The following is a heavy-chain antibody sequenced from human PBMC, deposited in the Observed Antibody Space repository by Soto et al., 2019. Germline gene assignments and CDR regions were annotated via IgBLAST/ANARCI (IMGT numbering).Heavy chain of an antibody. V-gene: IGHV3-21*01. CDR2: ISSSSSYI. D-gene: IGHD3-10*01. CDR1: GFTFSSYS. J-gene: IGHJ6*02. Sequence: GGSLRLSCAASGFTFSSYSMNWVRQAPGKGLEWVSSISSSSSYIYYADSVKGRFTISRDNAKNSLYLQMNSLRAEDTAVYYCAIDLDITMVRGDPYYYYYGMDVWGQGTTVTVSS. CDR3: AIDLDITMVRGDPYYYYYGMDV.